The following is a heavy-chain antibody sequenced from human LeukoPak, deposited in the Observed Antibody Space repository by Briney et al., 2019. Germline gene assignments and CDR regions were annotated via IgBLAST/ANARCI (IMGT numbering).Heavy chain of an antibody. D-gene: IGHD2-15*01. J-gene: IGHJ6*03. V-gene: IGHV1-18*01. CDR1: GYTFTSYG. Sequence: ASVKVSCKASGYTFTSYGISWVRQAPGQGLEWMGWISAYNGNTNYAQKLQGRVTMTTDTSTSTAYMELRSLRSDDTAVYYCARDRFHVVAAGSYYYYYYMDVWGKGTTVTVSS. CDR2: ISAYNGNT. CDR3: ARDRFHVVAAGSYYYYYYMDV.